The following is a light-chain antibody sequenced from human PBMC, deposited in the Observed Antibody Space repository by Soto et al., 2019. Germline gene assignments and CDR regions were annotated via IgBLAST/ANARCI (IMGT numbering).Light chain of an antibody. CDR2: AAS. CDR3: QQSYSTTWT. V-gene: IGKV1-39*01. Sequence: DIQMTQSPSSLSASVGDRVTITCRASQSINRVLNWYQQKPGKAPKLLIYAASSLQSGVPSRFSGSGSETDFTLTISSLQPEDFATYSCQQSYSTTWTFAQGTKVDIK. J-gene: IGKJ1*01. CDR1: QSINRV.